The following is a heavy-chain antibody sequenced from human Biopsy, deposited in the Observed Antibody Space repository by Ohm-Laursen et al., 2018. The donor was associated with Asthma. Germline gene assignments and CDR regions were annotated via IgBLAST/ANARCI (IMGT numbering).Heavy chain of an antibody. J-gene: IGHJ4*02. V-gene: IGHV4-61*01. CDR2: IYYSGST. CDR3: ARVTRITIFGVGGIQDY. Sequence: PSETLSLTCSVSGGAIRTSSYYWSWIRQPPGKGLEWIGYIYYSGSTNYNPSLKSRVTISVDTSKNQFSLKLSSVTAADTAVYYCARVTRITIFGVGGIQDYWGQGTLVTVSS. D-gene: IGHD3-3*01. CDR1: GGAIRTSSYY.